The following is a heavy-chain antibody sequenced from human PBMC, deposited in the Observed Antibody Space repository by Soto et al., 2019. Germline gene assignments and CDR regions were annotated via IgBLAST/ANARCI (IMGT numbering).Heavy chain of an antibody. V-gene: IGHV3-64*01. CDR3: ARSQLARTDYYYYYGMDV. D-gene: IGHD2-2*01. Sequence: EVQLVESGGGLVQPGGSLRLSCAASGFTFSSYAMHWVRQAPGKGLEYVSAISSNGGSTHYANSVKGRFTISRDNSKNTLYLQMGRLRAEDMAVYYCARSQLARTDYYYYYGMDVWGQGTTVTVSS. CDR2: ISSNGGST. CDR1: GFTFSSYA. J-gene: IGHJ6*02.